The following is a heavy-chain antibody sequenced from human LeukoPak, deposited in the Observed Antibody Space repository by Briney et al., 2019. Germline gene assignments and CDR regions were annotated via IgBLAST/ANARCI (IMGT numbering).Heavy chain of an antibody. CDR2: IRYDGSNK. D-gene: IGHD3-16*02. CDR1: GFTFSSYG. J-gene: IGHJ1*01. Sequence: GGSLRLSCAASGFTFSSYGMHWVRQAPGKGLEWVAFIRYDGSNKYYADSVKGRFTISRDNSKNTLYLQMNSLRAEDTAVYYCSLGELSSRAEYLQHWGQGTLVTVSS. CDR3: SLGELSSRAEYLQH. V-gene: IGHV3-30*02.